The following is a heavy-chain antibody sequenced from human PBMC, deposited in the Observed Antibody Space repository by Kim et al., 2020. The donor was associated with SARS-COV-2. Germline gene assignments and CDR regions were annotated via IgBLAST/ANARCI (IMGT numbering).Heavy chain of an antibody. CDR3: ARVKTDYYYYMDV. V-gene: IGHV4-59*01. CDR1: GDSISSYY. J-gene: IGHJ6*03. Sequence: SETLSLTCTVSGDSISSYYWSWIRQPPGKGLEWIGYIHYSGSANYTNYNPSLKSRVTISLDTSKNQFSLKLSSVTAADTAGFYCARVKTDYYYYMDVWGNGTTVTVSS. CDR2: IHYSGSANYT.